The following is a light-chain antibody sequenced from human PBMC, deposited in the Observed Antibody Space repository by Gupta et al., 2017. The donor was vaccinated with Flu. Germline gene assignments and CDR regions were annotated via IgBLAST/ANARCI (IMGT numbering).Light chain of an antibody. V-gene: IGKV3-20*01. Sequence: LSLSPGEGATLSCRASQTVAGSFLAWYQQQPGQAPRLLIYGASTSAPGIPDRFSGSGCGTDFTLTITRREPEDFAVYYCQRYCDSPAYTFGPGTKLEI. J-gene: IGKJ2*01. CDR2: GAS. CDR1: QTVAGSF. CDR3: QRYCDSPAYT.